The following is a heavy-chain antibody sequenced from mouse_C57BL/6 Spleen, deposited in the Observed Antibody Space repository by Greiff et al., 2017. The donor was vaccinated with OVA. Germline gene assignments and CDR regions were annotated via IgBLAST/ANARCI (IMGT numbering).Heavy chain of an antibody. D-gene: IGHD1-1*01. J-gene: IGHJ2*01. CDR3: AREEYYYGSSSYFDY. CDR2: IFPGSGST. Sequence: QVQLQQSGPELVKPGASVKISCKASGYAFSSSWMNWVKQRPGQGLEWIGWIFPGSGSTYYNEKFKGKATLTVDKSSSTAYMLLSSLTSEDSAVYFCAREEYYYGSSSYFDYWGQGTTLTVSS. CDR1: GYAFSSSW. V-gene: IGHV1-75*01.